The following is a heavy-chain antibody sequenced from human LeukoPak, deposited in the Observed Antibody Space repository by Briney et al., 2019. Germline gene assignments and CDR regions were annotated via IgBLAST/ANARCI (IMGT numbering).Heavy chain of an antibody. CDR1: GGTFSSYA. CDR2: IIPIFGTA. Sequence: SVKVSCKASGGTFSSYAISWVRQAPGQGLEWMGGIIPIFGTANYAQKFQGRVTITTDESTSTAYMELSSLRSEDTAVYYCARVDTPYSNAFDYWGQGTLVTVSS. V-gene: IGHV1-69*05. J-gene: IGHJ4*02. CDR3: ARVDTPYSNAFDY. D-gene: IGHD6-13*01.